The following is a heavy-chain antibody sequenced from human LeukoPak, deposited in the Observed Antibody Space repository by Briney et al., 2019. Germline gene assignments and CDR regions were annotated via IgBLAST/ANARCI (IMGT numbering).Heavy chain of an antibody. J-gene: IGHJ4*02. CDR2: INPSGGST. CDR1: GYTFTSYY. D-gene: IGHD3-10*01. V-gene: IGHV1-46*01. Sequence: ASVKVSCKASGYTFTSYYMHWVRQAPGQGLEWMGIINPSGGSTSYAQKFQGRVTMTRDTSTSTVYMELSSLRSEDTAVYYCARDLDQYNGRFGGFGHDFWGQGTLVTVSS. CDR3: ARDLDQYNGRFGGFGHDF.